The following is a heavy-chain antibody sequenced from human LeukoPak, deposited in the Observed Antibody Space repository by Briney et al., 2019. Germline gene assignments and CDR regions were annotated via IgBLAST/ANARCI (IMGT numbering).Heavy chain of an antibody. Sequence: GASVKVSCKASGYPFTSYDINWVRQATGQGLEWMGWMNPNSGNTGYAQKFQGRVTITRNTSISTAYMELSSLRSEDTAVYYCARVDFETPPLTWIQLWPYFDYWGQGTLVTVSS. CDR1: GYPFTSYD. D-gene: IGHD5-18*01. CDR2: MNPNSGNT. J-gene: IGHJ4*02. CDR3: ARVDFETPPLTWIQLWPYFDY. V-gene: IGHV1-8*03.